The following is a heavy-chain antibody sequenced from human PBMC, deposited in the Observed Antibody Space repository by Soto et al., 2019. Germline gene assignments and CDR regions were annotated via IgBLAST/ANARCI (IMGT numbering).Heavy chain of an antibody. V-gene: IGHV1-46*01. CDR3: ARESWGSSSWYSDGAPDY. Sequence: GASVKVSCKASGYTFTSYYMHWVRQAPGQGLEWMGIINPSGGSTSYAQKFQGRVTMTRDTSTSTVHMELSSLRSEDTAVYYCARESWGSSSWYSDGAPDYWGQGTLVTVSS. CDR1: GYTFTSYY. D-gene: IGHD6-13*01. CDR2: INPSGGST. J-gene: IGHJ4*02.